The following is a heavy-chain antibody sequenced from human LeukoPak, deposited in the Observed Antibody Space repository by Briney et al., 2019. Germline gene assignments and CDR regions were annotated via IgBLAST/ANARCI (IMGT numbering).Heavy chain of an antibody. CDR2: ISSSSSYI. CDR3: ARLRAELDAFDI. Sequence: PGGSLRLSCAASGFTFSSYSMNWVRQAPGKGLEWVSSISSSSSYIYYADSVKGRFTISRDNAKNSLYLQMNSLRAEDTAVYYCARLRAELDAFDIWGQGTMVTVSS. V-gene: IGHV3-21*01. J-gene: IGHJ3*02. CDR1: GFTFSSYS. D-gene: IGHD1-26*01.